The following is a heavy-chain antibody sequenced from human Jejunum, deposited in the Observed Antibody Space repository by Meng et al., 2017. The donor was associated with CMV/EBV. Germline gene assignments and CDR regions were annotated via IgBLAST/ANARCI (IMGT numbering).Heavy chain of an antibody. CDR3: ARDAAYCDGGGCYSAYYFDY. J-gene: IGHJ4*02. V-gene: IGHV3-74*01. CDR1: SNG. Sequence: SNGMHGVRQAPGKGLVWVSRIDGDGSYTNYADSVKGRFTISRDNAKSTLFLEMNSLRVEDTAVYYCARDAAYCDGGGCYSAYYFDYWGQGALVTVSS. CDR2: IDGDGSYT. D-gene: IGHD2-15*01.